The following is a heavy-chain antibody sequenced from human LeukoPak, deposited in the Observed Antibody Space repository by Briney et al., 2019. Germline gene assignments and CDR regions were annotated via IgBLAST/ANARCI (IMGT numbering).Heavy chain of an antibody. CDR1: GYTFTGYY. Sequence: ASVKVSCKASGYTFTGYYMHWVRQAPGQGLEWMGWINPNSGGTNYAQKFQGRVTMTRDTSISTAYMELGRLRSDDTAVYYCARDSYYYDSSGYNDYWGQGTLVTVSS. CDR2: INPNSGGT. CDR3: ARDSYYYDSSGYNDY. J-gene: IGHJ4*02. D-gene: IGHD3-22*01. V-gene: IGHV1-2*02.